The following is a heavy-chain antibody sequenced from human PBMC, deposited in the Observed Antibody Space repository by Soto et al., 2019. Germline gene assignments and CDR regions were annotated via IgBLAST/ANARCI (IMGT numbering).Heavy chain of an antibody. D-gene: IGHD1-26*01. CDR1: GGSISSSSYY. Sequence: QLQLQESGPGLVKPSETLSLTCTVSGGSISSSSYYWGWIRQPPGKGLERIGSIYYSGSTYYNPSLKSRVTISVDTSKNQFSLKLSSVTAADTAVYYCARFEWELYGVDYWGQGTLVTVSS. V-gene: IGHV4-39*01. CDR3: ARFEWELYGVDY. CDR2: IYYSGST. J-gene: IGHJ4*02.